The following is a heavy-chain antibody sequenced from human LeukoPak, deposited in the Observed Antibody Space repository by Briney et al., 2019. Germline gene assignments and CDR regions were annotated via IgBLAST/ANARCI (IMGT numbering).Heavy chain of an antibody. V-gene: IGHV1-24*01. D-gene: IGHD3-3*01. CDR2: FDPEDGET. J-gene: IGHJ6*03. CDR1: GYTLTELS. Sequence: GASVKVSCKVSGYTLTELSMHWVRQAPGKGLEWMGGFDPEDGETIYAQKFQGRVTMTEDTSTDTAYMELSSLRSEDTAVYYCATRGDFGVVIEKRNYYYYYMDVWGKGTTVTVSS. CDR3: ATRGDFGVVIEKRNYYYYYMDV.